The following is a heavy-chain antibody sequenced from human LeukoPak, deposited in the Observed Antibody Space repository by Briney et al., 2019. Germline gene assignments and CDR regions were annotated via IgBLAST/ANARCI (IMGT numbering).Heavy chain of an antibody. V-gene: IGHV3-48*03. Sequence: GGSLRLSCAASGFTFSSYEMDWVRQAPGKGLEWVSYISSSGSTIYYADSVKGRFTISRDNAKNSLYLQMNSLRAEDTAVYYCARAMVRGVIIHYYYYGMDVWGKGTTVTVSS. CDR3: ARAMVRGVIIHYYYYGMDV. CDR1: GFTFSSYE. CDR2: ISSSGSTI. J-gene: IGHJ6*04. D-gene: IGHD3-10*01.